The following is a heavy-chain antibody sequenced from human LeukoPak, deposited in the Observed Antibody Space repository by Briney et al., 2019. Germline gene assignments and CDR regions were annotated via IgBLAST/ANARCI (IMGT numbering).Heavy chain of an antibody. Sequence: GGSLRPSCAASGFTVSSNYMSWVRQAPGKGLEWVSVIYSGGTTYYSDSAEGRCIISSDNSTNSLFLHMISMLTDDTAVYYCARGLRFLEWLHERYYYDYMDVWGKGTTVTVSS. J-gene: IGHJ6*03. V-gene: IGHV3-66*02. CDR3: ARGLRFLEWLHERYYYDYMDV. D-gene: IGHD3-3*01. CDR1: GFTVSSNY. CDR2: IYSGGTT.